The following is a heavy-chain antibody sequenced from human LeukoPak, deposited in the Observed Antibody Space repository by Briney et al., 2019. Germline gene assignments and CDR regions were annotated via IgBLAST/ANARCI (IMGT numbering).Heavy chain of an antibody. CDR1: GGSFSVYY. Sequence: SETLSLTCAVYGGSFSVYYWSWIRQPPGKGLEWIGEINHSGSTNYNPSLKSRVTISVDTSKNQFSLKLSSVTAADTAVYYCARVNTPKDIVVVPAQHFDYWGQGTLVTVSS. V-gene: IGHV4-34*01. D-gene: IGHD2-2*01. CDR2: INHSGST. CDR3: ARVNTPKDIVVVPAQHFDY. J-gene: IGHJ4*02.